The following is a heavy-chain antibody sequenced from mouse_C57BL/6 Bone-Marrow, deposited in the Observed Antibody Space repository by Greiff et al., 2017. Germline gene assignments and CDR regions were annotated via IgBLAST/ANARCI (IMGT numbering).Heavy chain of an antibody. Sequence: QVQLQQPGAELVKPGASVKMSCKASGYTFTSYWITWVKQRPGPGLYWLGDIYPGSGSTNYNEKFKSKATLTVDTSSSTAYMQLSSLTSEDSAVYYCARRSGSGQYYFDYWGQGTTLTVSS. CDR2: IYPGSGST. V-gene: IGHV1-55*01. D-gene: IGHD1-1*01. J-gene: IGHJ2*01. CDR3: ARRSGSGQYYFDY. CDR1: GYTFTSYW.